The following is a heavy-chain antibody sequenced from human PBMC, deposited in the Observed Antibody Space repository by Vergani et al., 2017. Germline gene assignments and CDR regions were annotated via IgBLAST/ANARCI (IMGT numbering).Heavy chain of an antibody. Sequence: QVQLQESGPGLVKPSQTLSLTCTVSGGSISSGGYYWSWIRQHPGKGLEWIGYIYYSGSTYYNPSLKSRVTISVDTSKNQCSLKLSSGTAADTAVYYCARAGMVRGVITAYYYGMDVWGQGTTVTVSS. J-gene: IGHJ6*02. CDR1: GGSISSGGYY. CDR3: ARAGMVRGVITAYYYGMDV. CDR2: IYYSGST. V-gene: IGHV4-31*03. D-gene: IGHD3-10*01.